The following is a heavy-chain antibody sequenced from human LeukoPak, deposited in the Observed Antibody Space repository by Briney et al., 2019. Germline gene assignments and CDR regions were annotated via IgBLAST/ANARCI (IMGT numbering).Heavy chain of an antibody. J-gene: IGHJ3*02. CDR3: ARVLGNEDAFDI. D-gene: IGHD1-1*01. CDR2: ITSSSGYT. CDR1: GFTFRSYA. V-gene: IGHV3-21*04. Sequence: PGGSLRLSCSASGFTFRSYAMHWVRQAPGKGLEWVSFITSSSGYTNYADSVKGRFTISRDNAKNSLYLQMSSLRAEATAVYYCARVLGNEDAFDIWGQGTMVTVSS.